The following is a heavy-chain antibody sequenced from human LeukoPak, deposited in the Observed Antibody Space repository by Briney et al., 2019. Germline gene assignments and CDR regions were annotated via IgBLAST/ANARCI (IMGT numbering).Heavy chain of an antibody. CDR1: GYTFTAYY. CDR3: ARGPATGDFDY. Sequence: ASLKVSCKASGYTFTAYYIHWMRQAPGQGLEWMAWINPNSGGTSIEQKFQGRVTLTRDTSIHTTYMELSRLRSDDTAVYYCARGPATGDFDYWGQGTLVTVSS. V-gene: IGHV1-2*02. D-gene: IGHD1-14*01. CDR2: INPNSGGT. J-gene: IGHJ4*02.